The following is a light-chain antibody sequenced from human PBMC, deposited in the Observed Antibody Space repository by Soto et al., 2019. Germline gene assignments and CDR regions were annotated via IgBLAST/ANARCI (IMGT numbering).Light chain of an antibody. J-gene: IGKJ1*01. CDR3: QKYDNAPWT. CDR2: GTS. CDR1: QAISSY. V-gene: IGKV1-27*01. Sequence: DIQMTQSPSSLSASVGDRVTITCRASQAISSYLAWYQQKPGKVPKLLIYGTSTLQSGVPSRFSGSGSGTDFTLTISSLQPEDAATYYCQKYDNAPWTFGQGTKVEIK.